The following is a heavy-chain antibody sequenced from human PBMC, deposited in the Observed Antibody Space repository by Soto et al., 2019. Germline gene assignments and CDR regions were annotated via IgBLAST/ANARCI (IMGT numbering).Heavy chain of an antibody. CDR1: GFTFSSYS. CDR3: GSYYYGSGSYGPINFDY. CDR2: ISSSSYI. D-gene: IGHD3-10*01. J-gene: IGHJ4*02. Sequence: PGGSLRLSCAASGFTFSSYSMNWVRQAPGKGLEWVSSISSSSYIYYADSVKGRFTISRDNAKNSLYLQMNSLRAEDTAVYYCGSYYYGSGSYGPINFDYWGQGTLVNVSS. V-gene: IGHV3-21*01.